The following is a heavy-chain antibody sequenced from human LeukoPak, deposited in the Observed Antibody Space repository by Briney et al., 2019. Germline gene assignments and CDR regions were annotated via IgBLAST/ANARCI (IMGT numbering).Heavy chain of an antibody. CDR1: GYTFTGYY. CDR2: INPNSGGT. Sequence: ASVKVSCKASGYTFTGYYMHWVRQAPGQGLEWMGWINPNSGGTNYAQKFQGRVTMTRDTSISTAYMELSRLRSDDTAVYYWARARQWELYAFDIWGQGTMVTVSS. J-gene: IGHJ3*02. V-gene: IGHV1-2*02. CDR3: ARARQWELYAFDI. D-gene: IGHD1-26*01.